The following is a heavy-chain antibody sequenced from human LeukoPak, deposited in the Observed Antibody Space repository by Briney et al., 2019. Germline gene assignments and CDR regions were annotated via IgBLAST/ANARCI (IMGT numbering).Heavy chain of an antibody. CDR3: AKAQNNYFYYNMEV. CDR2: ISNRGGST. V-gene: IGHV3-23*01. D-gene: IGHD2/OR15-2a*01. J-gene: IGHJ6*02. CDR1: GFTFSSYA. Sequence: GGSLRLSCTASGFTFSSYAMSWVRQAPGKGLEWVSTISNRGGSTYYADSMKGRFTISRDNSKNTLYLQANSLRAEDTAVYYCAKAQNNYFYYNMEVWGRGTTVTVSS.